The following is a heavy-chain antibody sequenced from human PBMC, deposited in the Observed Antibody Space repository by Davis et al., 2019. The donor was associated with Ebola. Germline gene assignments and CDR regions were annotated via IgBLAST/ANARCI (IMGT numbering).Heavy chain of an antibody. CDR3: ARHGPYYDFWSGYYSLPLDY. D-gene: IGHD3-3*01. CDR2: IYYSGST. Sequence: MPSETLSLTCTVSGGSISSYYWSWIRQPPGKGLEWIGYIYYSGSTNYNPSLKSRVTISVDTSKNQFSPKLSSVTAADTAVYYCARHGPYYDFWSGYYSLPLDYWGQGTLVTVSS. CDR1: GGSISSYY. V-gene: IGHV4-59*08. J-gene: IGHJ4*02.